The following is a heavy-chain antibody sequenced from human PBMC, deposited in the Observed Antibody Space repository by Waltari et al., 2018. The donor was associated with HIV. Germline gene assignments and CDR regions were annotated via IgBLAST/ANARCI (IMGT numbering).Heavy chain of an antibody. D-gene: IGHD3-10*01. Sequence: EVQVVESGGGLVQPGGSLRLSCAASGFTFSSYEMNWVRQAPGKGLEWVSYISSCGSTIYFADSVKGRFTMSRDNPKNSLYLRMNSLRAEDTAVYYCAGAFMIRGTGAFDIWCQGTMVTVSS. J-gene: IGHJ3*02. CDR1: GFTFSSYE. CDR2: ISSCGSTI. CDR3: AGAFMIRGTGAFDI. V-gene: IGHV3-48*03.